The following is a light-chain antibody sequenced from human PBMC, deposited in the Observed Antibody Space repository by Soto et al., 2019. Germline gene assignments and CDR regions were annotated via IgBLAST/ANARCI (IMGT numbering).Light chain of an antibody. V-gene: IGLV1-51*01. Sequence: QSVLTQPPSVSAAPGQMVTISCSGSSSNIGNNYVSWYRQLPGTAPKLLIYDNNKRPSGIPDRFSGSKSGTSATLGITGLQTGDEADYYCGTWDSSLSAEIFGEGTKLTVL. J-gene: IGLJ2*01. CDR1: SSNIGNNY. CDR2: DNN. CDR3: GTWDSSLSAEI.